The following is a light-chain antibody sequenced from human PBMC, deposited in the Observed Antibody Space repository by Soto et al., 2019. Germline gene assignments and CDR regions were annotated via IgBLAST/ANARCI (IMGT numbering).Light chain of an antibody. CDR1: QTISSW. J-gene: IGKJ1*01. CDR2: KAS. CDR3: QHYNSYSEA. Sequence: DIQMTQSPSTMARSVGDTITLTCRASQTISSWLAWYQQKPGKAPKLLIYKASTLKSGVPSRFSGSGSGTEFTLTISSLQPDDFATYYCQHYNSYSEAVGQGTKVDIK. V-gene: IGKV1-5*03.